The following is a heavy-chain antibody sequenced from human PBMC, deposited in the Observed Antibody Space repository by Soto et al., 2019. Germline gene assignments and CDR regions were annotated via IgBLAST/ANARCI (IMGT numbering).Heavy chain of an antibody. CDR3: ATSQDRYDSTGYYF. D-gene: IGHD3-22*01. CDR1: GFTFSDYA. J-gene: IGHJ4*02. Sequence: GGSLRLSCEVSGFTFSDYAMSWVHQAPGKGLERVSGISGSGRNTYYADSVKGRFTISRDKSKDAMFLQMNSLRVEDTAIYYCATSQDRYDSTGYYFWGQGTLVTVSS. CDR2: ISGSGRNT. V-gene: IGHV3-23*01.